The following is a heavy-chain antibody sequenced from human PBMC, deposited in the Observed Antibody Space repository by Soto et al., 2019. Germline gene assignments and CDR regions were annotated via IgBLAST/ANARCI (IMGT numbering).Heavy chain of an antibody. J-gene: IGHJ6*03. D-gene: IGHD6-13*01. Sequence: GGSLRLSCAASGFTFSSYWVSWVRQAPGKGLEWVANIKQDGSEKYYVDSVKGRFTISRDNAKNSLYLQMNSLRAEDTAVYYCARDKGQQLVSPLYYYMDVWGKGTTVTVSS. CDR1: GFTFSSYW. CDR3: ARDKGQQLVSPLYYYMDV. CDR2: IKQDGSEK. V-gene: IGHV3-7*01.